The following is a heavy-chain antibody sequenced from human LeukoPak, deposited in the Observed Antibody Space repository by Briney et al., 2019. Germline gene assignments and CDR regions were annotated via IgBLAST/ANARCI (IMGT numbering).Heavy chain of an antibody. D-gene: IGHD3-16*01. Sequence: PGGSLRLSCAASGFTFSNYGMHWVRQAPGKGLEWVAFIQYDGSNKYYADSVKGRFTISRDNSKNTLYLQMNSLRAEDTAVYYCAKGLGYYFDYWGQGTLVTVSS. CDR3: AKGLGYYFDY. V-gene: IGHV3-30*02. CDR1: GFTFSNYG. J-gene: IGHJ4*02. CDR2: IQYDGSNK.